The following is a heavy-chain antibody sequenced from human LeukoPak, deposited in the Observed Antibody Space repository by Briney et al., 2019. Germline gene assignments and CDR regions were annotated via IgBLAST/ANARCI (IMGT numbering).Heavy chain of an antibody. J-gene: IGHJ5*02. CDR2: ISAYNGNT. Sequence: ASVKVSCKASGYTFTSYGISWVRQAPGQGLEWMGWISAYNGNTNYAQKLQGRVTITRDTSASTAYMGLSSLRSEDTAVYYCARDRGCSSTSCYVNWFDPWGQGTLVTVSS. CDR1: GYTFTSYG. CDR3: ARDRGCSSTSCYVNWFDP. D-gene: IGHD2-2*01. V-gene: IGHV1-18*01.